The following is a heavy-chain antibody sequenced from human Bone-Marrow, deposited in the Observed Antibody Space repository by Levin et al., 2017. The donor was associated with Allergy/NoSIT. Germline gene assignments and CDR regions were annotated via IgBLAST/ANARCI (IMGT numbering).Heavy chain of an antibody. D-gene: IGHD3-22*01. CDR2: ISSSSSYI. CDR1: GFTFSSYS. V-gene: IGHV3-21*01. J-gene: IGHJ4*02. CDR3: ARDAYDSSGYYGVDFDY. Sequence: GGSLRLFCAASGFTFSSYSMNWVRQAPGKGLEWVSSISSSSSYIYYADSVKGRFTISRDNAKNSLYLQMNSLRAEDTAVYYCARDAYDSSGYYGVDFDYWGQGTLVTVSS.